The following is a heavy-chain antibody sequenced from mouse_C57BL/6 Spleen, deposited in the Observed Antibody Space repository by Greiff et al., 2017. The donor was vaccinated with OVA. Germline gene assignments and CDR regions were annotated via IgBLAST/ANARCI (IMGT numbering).Heavy chain of an antibody. J-gene: IGHJ2*01. CDR2: IYPGDGDT. V-gene: IGHV1-82*01. CDR3: ARDYGSSYSYYFDY. Sequence: QVQLKESGPELVKPGASGKISCKASGYAFSSPWRNWVKRRPGKGLEGIGRIYPGDGDTNYNGKFKGKATLTADKSSSTAYMQLSSLTSEDSAVYFCARDYGSSYSYYFDYWGQGTTLTVSS. CDR1: GYAFSSPW. D-gene: IGHD1-1*01.